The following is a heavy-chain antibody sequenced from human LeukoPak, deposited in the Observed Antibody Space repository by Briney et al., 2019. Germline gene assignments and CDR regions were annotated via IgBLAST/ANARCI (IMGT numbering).Heavy chain of an antibody. CDR1: GCTFTGYY. J-gene: IGHJ4*02. V-gene: IGHV1-2*06. CDR2: INPNSGGT. D-gene: IGHD6-6*01. Sequence: ASVKVSCKASGCTFTGYYMHWVRQAPGQGPEWMGRINPNSGGTNYAQKFQGRVTMTRDTSISTAYMELSRLRSDDTAVYYCARAGSGSSSGNFDYWGQGTLVTVSS. CDR3: ARAGSGSSSGNFDY.